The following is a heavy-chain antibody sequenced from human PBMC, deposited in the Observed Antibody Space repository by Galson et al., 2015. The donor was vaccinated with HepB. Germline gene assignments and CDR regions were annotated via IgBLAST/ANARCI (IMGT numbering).Heavy chain of an antibody. CDR2: IYYSGST. Sequence: SETLSLTCTVSGGSISSTSYFWGWIRQPPGKGLEWIGTIYYSGSTYYNPSLKSRVTISVDTSKNQFSLKLSSVTAADTAVYYCARVTKRGQPYYFDYWGQGTLVTVSS. J-gene: IGHJ4*02. CDR3: ARVTKRGQPYYFDY. V-gene: IGHV4-39*07. CDR1: GGSISSTSYF.